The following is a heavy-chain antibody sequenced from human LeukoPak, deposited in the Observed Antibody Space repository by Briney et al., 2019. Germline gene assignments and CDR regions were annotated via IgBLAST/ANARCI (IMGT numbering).Heavy chain of an antibody. J-gene: IGHJ4*02. CDR3: ARYDYYDSSGYYDY. CDR1: GGSIISYY. Sequence: SETLSLTCTVSGGSIISYYWSWIRQPPGKGLEWIGYIYYSGSTNYNPSLKSRVTISVDTSKNQFSLKLSSVTAADTAVYYCARYDYYDSSGYYDYWGQGTLVTVSS. D-gene: IGHD3-22*01. V-gene: IGHV4-59*01. CDR2: IYYSGST.